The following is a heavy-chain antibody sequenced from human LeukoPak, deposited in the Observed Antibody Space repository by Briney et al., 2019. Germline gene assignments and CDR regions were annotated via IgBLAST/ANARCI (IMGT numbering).Heavy chain of an antibody. CDR2: INHSGST. D-gene: IGHD5-18*01. Sequence: SETLSLTCAVYGGSFSGYYWSWIRQPPGKGLEWIGEINHSGSTNYNPPLKSRVTISVDTSENQFSLKLSSVTAADTAVYYCARGPRGYSYGYSYWGQGTLVTVSS. J-gene: IGHJ4*02. CDR1: GGSFSGYY. CDR3: ARGPRGYSYGYSY. V-gene: IGHV4-34*01.